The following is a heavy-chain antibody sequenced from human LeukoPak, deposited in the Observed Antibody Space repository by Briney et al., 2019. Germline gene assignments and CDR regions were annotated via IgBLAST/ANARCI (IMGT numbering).Heavy chain of an antibody. D-gene: IGHD2-2*01. CDR1: GGSFSGYY. J-gene: IGHJ6*02. CDR3: ARVGDIVVVPAAITPDYGMDV. CDR2: INYSGST. Sequence: SETLSLTCAVYGGSFSGYYWSWIRQPPGKGLEWIGEINYSGSTNYNPSLKSRVTISVDTSKNQFSLKLSSVTAADTAVYYCARVGDIVVVPAAITPDYGMDVWGQGTTVTVSS. V-gene: IGHV4-34*01.